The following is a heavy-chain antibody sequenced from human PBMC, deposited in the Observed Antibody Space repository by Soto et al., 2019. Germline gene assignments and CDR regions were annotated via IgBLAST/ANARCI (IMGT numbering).Heavy chain of an antibody. V-gene: IGHV3-30*18. CDR2: ISYDGSNK. Sequence: GGSLRLSCAASGFTFSSYGMHWVRQAPGKGLEWVAVISYDGSNKYYADSVKGRFTISRDNSKNTLYLQMNSLRAEDTAVYHCAKDHSRRYYDILTGYPHWGQGTLVTVSS. CDR3: AKDHSRRYYDILTGYPH. D-gene: IGHD3-9*01. CDR1: GFTFSSYG. J-gene: IGHJ4*02.